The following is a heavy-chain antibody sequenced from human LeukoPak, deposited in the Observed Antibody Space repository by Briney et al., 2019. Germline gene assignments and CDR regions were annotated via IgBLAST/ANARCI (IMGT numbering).Heavy chain of an antibody. CDR2: IRSKANSYAT. V-gene: IGHV3-73*01. CDR3: TTPHADYYDSSGYYYPFDI. J-gene: IGHJ3*02. CDR1: GFTFSGSA. D-gene: IGHD3-22*01. Sequence: GGSLKLSCAASGFTFSGSAMHWVRQASGKGLEWVGRIRSKANSYATAYAASVKGRFTISRDDSKNTAYLQMNSLKTEDTAVYYCTTPHADYYDSSGYYYPFDIWGQGTMVTVSS.